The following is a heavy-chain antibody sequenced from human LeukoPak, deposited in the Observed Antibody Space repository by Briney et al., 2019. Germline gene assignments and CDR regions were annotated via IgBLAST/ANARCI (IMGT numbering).Heavy chain of an antibody. V-gene: IGHV4-39*02. CDR1: GGSISSSTYY. J-gene: IGHJ4*02. D-gene: IGHD3-16*01. Sequence: SETLSLTCSVSGGSISSSTYYWGWIRQPPGKGLEWIGAIYYTGTTYYNPSLRSRVTISVDTSKNHFSLTLSSVTAADTALYYCASAPRQGSIGGLDYWGQGTLVTVSS. CDR3: ASAPRQGSIGGLDY. CDR2: IYYTGTT.